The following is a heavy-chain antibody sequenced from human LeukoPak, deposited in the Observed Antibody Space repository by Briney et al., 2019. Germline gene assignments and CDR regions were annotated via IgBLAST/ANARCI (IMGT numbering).Heavy chain of an antibody. J-gene: IGHJ6*03. CDR3: ARGQSSGWYDYYYMDV. CDR2: MNPNSGNT. D-gene: IGHD6-25*01. CDR1: GYTFTSYD. V-gene: IGHV1-8*01. Sequence: ASVKVSCKASGYTFTSYDINWVRQATGQGLEWMGWMNPNSGNTGYAQKFQGRVTMTRNTSISTAYMELSSLRSEDTAVYYCARGQSSGWYDYYYMDVWGKGTTVTISS.